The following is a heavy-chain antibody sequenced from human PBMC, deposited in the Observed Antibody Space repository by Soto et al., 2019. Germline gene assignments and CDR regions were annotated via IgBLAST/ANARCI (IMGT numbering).Heavy chain of an antibody. CDR3: ARSVFP. CDR1: GGSISTGGYY. J-gene: IGHJ5*02. CDR2: FYYSGST. V-gene: IGHV4-31*03. Sequence: PSETLSLTCTVSGGSISTGGYYWNWLRQHPGKGLEWIGYFYYSGSTYYNPSLKSRVTISVNTSKNQFSLKLSSVTAADTAVYYCARSVFPWGQGTLVTVSS.